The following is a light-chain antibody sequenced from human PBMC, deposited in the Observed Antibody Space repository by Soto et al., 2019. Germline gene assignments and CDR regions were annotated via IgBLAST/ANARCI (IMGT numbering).Light chain of an antibody. CDR1: QGICDT. CDR2: DTS. CDR3: QPYNNWPLT. Sequence: EIVLTQSPATLSLSPGEIATLSCRASQGICDTLAWYQHKPGQTPRLLIYDTSTRATGVPTRFSGSRSGAEFTLTINSLQSEDFAVYYCQPYNNWPLTFGGGTKVDNK. V-gene: IGKV3-15*01. J-gene: IGKJ4*01.